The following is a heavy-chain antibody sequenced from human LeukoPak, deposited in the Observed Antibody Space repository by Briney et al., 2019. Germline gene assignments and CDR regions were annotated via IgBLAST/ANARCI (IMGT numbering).Heavy chain of an antibody. Sequence: GGSLRLSCAASGFTLSAFDMNWVRQAPGKGLEWVSSISTSSRYIYYRDSVKGRFTISRDDAKNSLYLQMNSLRVEDTAVYYCARADCSGSTCYLRRSWFDPWGQGTLVTVSS. CDR3: ARADCSGSTCYLRRSWFDP. J-gene: IGHJ5*02. CDR1: GFTLSAFD. CDR2: ISTSSRYI. D-gene: IGHD2-2*01. V-gene: IGHV3-21*01.